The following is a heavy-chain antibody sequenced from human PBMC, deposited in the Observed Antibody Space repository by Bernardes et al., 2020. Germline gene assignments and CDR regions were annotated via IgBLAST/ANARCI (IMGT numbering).Heavy chain of an antibody. CDR2: IHSGGST. J-gene: IGHJ4*02. CDR3: AANLAY. CDR1: GFTVSSNY. V-gene: IGHV3-53*01. Sequence: GGSLRLSCAVSGFTVSSNYVIWVRQAPGRVLEWVSIIHSGGSTYYAGSVKGRFTISRDDLKNTVYLQMNSLRADDTAVYYCAANLAYWGQGTLVTVSS.